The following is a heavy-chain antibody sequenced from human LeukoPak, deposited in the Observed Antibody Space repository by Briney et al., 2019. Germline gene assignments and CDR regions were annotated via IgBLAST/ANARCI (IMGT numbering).Heavy chain of an antibody. Sequence: PSETLSLTCAVSGGSVSSVGYFWSWIRQPPGKGLEWIGFIYYSGSTNYNPSLKSRVTISVDTSKNQFSLKLSSVTAADTAVYFCARGADGGSYRESFVYWGQGMLVTVSS. CDR2: IYYSGST. D-gene: IGHD1-26*01. V-gene: IGHV4-61*08. CDR3: ARGADGGSYRESFVY. J-gene: IGHJ4*02. CDR1: GGSVSSVGYF.